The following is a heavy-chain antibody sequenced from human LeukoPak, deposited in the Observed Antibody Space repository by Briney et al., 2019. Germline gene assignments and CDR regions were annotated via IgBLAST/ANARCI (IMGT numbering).Heavy chain of an antibody. V-gene: IGHV1-24*01. D-gene: IGHD1-26*01. Sequence: ASVKVSCKVSGYTLTELSMHWVRQAPGKGLEWMGGFDPEDGETIYAQKLQGRVTMTEDTSTDTAYMELSSLRSEDTVVYYCATEGSYGWAFDIWGQGTMVTVSS. J-gene: IGHJ3*02. CDR2: FDPEDGET. CDR3: ATEGSYGWAFDI. CDR1: GYTLTELS.